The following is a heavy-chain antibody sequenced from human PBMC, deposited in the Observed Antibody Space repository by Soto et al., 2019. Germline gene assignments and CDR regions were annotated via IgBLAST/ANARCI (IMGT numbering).Heavy chain of an antibody. CDR1: GGTFSSYT. J-gene: IGHJ4*02. D-gene: IGHD2-15*01. CDR3: ARDHCSGGSCFRDY. V-gene: IGHV1-69*08. Sequence: QVQLVQSGAEVKKPGSSVKVSCKASGGTFSSYTISWVRQAPGQGLEWMGRIIPILGIANYAQKFQGRVTITADKSTSTAYMELSSLRSEDTAVYYCARDHCSGGSCFRDYWGQGTLVTVSS. CDR2: IIPILGIA.